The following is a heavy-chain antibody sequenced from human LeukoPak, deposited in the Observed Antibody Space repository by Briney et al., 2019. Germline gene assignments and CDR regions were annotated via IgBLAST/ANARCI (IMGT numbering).Heavy chain of an antibody. Sequence: SETLSLTCAVYGGSFSGYYWSWIRQPPGKGLEWIGEINHCGSTNYNPSLKSRVTISVDTSKSQFSLKLSSVTAADTAVYYCARERVIAAFDIWGQGTRVTVSS. V-gene: IGHV4-34*01. D-gene: IGHD3-22*01. CDR2: INHCGST. CDR3: ARERVIAAFDI. J-gene: IGHJ3*02. CDR1: GGSFSGYY.